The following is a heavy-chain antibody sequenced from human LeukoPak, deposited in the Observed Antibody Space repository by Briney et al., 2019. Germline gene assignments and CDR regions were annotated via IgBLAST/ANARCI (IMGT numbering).Heavy chain of an antibody. Sequence: GGSLRLSCAASGFTFSSYWMSWVRQAPGKGLEWVANIKQDGSEKYYVDSVKGRFTTSRDNAKNSLYLQMNSLRAEDTAVYYCAREKTSDYYGSGKAYGMDVWGQGTTVTVSS. D-gene: IGHD3-10*01. J-gene: IGHJ6*02. CDR2: IKQDGSEK. CDR3: AREKTSDYYGSGKAYGMDV. V-gene: IGHV3-7*01. CDR1: GFTFSSYW.